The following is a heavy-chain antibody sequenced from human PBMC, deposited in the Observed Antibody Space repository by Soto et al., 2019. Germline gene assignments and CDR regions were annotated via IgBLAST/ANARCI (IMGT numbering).Heavy chain of an antibody. CDR1: GGTFSTSS. D-gene: IGHD3-22*01. V-gene: IGHV1-69*05. J-gene: IGHJ3*02. Sequence: QAHLVQSGAEVKKPGSSVKVSCKASGGTFSTSSINWVRQAPGQGLEWMGGILPIFGTADYAQRFLGRVTLXXXXXXXXAXXXLRXXXXXXXXXYYCALGHEFGGNSDAFDIWGQGTMVIVSS. CDR2: ILPIFGTA. CDR3: ALGHEFGGNSDAFDI.